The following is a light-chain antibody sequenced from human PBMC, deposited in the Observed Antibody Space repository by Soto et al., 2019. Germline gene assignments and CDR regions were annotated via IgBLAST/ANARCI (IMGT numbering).Light chain of an antibody. CDR3: QQYGSPWT. CDR2: GAS. J-gene: IGKJ1*01. V-gene: IGKV3-20*01. Sequence: EIVLTQSPGTLSLSPGERATLSCRASQSVSSSYLAWYQQKPGQAPRLLIYGASSRATGIPDRFSGSGSGTDFTLTISRLEPEDFAVYYCQQYGSPWTFGQGTNVVSK. CDR1: QSVSSSY.